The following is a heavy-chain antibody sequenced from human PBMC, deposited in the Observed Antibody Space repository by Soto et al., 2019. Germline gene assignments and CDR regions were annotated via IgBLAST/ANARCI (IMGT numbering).Heavy chain of an antibody. D-gene: IGHD4-17*01. V-gene: IGHV4-59*01. CDR3: ARSHYGGIYTAFDY. CDR1: CGSISSYC. Sequence: SETLSLTCTVSCGSISSYCWSWIRQPPGKGLEWIGYIYYSGGTNYNPSLKSRVTIPVATSKNQFSLKLSSVTAADTAVYYCARSHYGGIYTAFDYCRLGTLVDVSS. CDR2: IYYSGGT. J-gene: IGHJ4*02.